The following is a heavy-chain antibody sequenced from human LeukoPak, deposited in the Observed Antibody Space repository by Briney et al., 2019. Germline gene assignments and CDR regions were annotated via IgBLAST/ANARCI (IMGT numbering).Heavy chain of an antibody. Sequence: GGSLRLSCAASGFTFSSYSMNWVRQAPGKGLEWVSSISSSSSYIYYADSVKGRFTISRDNAKNSLYLQMNSLRAEDTAVYYCARDGVVAAAGGWFDPWGRGTLVTVSS. CDR3: ARDGVVAAAGGWFDP. D-gene: IGHD6-13*01. V-gene: IGHV3-21*01. CDR1: GFTFSSYS. CDR2: ISSSSSYI. J-gene: IGHJ5*02.